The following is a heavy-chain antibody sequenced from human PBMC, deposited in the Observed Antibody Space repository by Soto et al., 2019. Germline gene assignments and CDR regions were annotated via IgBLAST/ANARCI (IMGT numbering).Heavy chain of an antibody. CDR2: MNPDGSEK. D-gene: IGHD2-15*01. V-gene: IGHV3-7*04. CDR1: GFTFRVTC. Sequence: EVKLVESGGGLVQPGGSLRLSCAASGFTFRVTCMTWVRQAPGKGLEWVANMNPDGSEKNYADSVKGRFTISRDNAGNSLYLQMNSLRYEDTAVYYCVSEGIGYSWGECSYWGQGTMVIVSS. J-gene: IGHJ4*02. CDR3: VSEGIGYSWGECSY.